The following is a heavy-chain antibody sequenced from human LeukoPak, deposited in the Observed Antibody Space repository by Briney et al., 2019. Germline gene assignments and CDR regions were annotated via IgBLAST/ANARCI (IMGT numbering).Heavy chain of an antibody. Sequence: GGSLRLSCAASGFTFSSYAMSWVRQAPGKGLEWVSAISGSGGSTYYADSVKGRFTISRDNSKNTLYLQMNSLRAEDTAVYYCAKDGITYYDFWSGQFFDYWGQGTLVTVSS. J-gene: IGHJ4*02. CDR1: GFTFSSYA. D-gene: IGHD3-3*01. CDR3: AKDGITYYDFWSGQFFDY. V-gene: IGHV3-23*01. CDR2: ISGSGGST.